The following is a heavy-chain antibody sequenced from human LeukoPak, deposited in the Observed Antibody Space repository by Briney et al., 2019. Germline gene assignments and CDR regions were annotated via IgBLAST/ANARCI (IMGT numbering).Heavy chain of an antibody. J-gene: IGHJ4*02. V-gene: IGHV3-33*08. Sequence: GGSLRLSCAASGFTFSSYGMHWVRQAPVKGLEWVGVIWYDGSKKYYADSVKGCFTISRDNSKNPLYLQMNSLRAEDTAVYYCAREGQQWLLLDYWGQGTLVTVSS. D-gene: IGHD6-19*01. CDR1: GFTFSSYG. CDR3: AREGQQWLLLDY. CDR2: IWYDGSKK.